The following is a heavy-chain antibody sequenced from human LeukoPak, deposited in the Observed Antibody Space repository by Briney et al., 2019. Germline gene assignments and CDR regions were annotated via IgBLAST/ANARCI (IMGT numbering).Heavy chain of an antibody. J-gene: IGHJ4*02. Sequence: GGSLRLSCAASGFTFSSYGMHWVRQAPGKGLEWVSGITYSSGYTYYADSVKGRFTISRDNSRNTLYLQMNSLRAEDTAVYYCAKDPSDLGGSGSNNYFDCWGQGTLVTVSS. CDR1: GFTFSSYG. V-gene: IGHV3-23*01. D-gene: IGHD3-10*01. CDR2: ITYSSGYT. CDR3: AKDPSDLGGSGSNNYFDC.